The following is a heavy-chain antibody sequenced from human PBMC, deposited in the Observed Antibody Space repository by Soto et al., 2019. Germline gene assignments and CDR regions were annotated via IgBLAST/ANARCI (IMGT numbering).Heavy chain of an antibody. V-gene: IGHV3-48*02. CDR2: ISSSSSTI. Sequence: GGSLRLSCAASGFTFSSYSMSWVRQAPGKGLEWVSYISSSSSTIYYADSVKGRFTISRDNAKNSQYLQMNSLRDEDTAVYYCARDSNCDSSGYAYYYYYGMDVWGQGTTVTVSS. D-gene: IGHD3-22*01. CDR3: ARDSNCDSSGYAYYYYYGMDV. CDR1: GFTFSSYS. J-gene: IGHJ6*02.